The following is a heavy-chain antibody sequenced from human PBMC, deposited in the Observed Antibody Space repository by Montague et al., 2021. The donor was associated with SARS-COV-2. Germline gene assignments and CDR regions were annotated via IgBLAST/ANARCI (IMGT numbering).Heavy chain of an antibody. CDR1: GFTFRGYW. CDR3: ARATLYMDV. J-gene: IGHJ6*03. Sequence: SLRPSCAASGFTFRGYWMSWVRQAPGKGLEWVANIKHDESEKYYVDSVKGRFTISRDNAKNSLYLQVNSLRAEDTAVYYCARATLYMDVWGKGTTVTVSS. V-gene: IGHV3-7*03. CDR2: IKHDESEK.